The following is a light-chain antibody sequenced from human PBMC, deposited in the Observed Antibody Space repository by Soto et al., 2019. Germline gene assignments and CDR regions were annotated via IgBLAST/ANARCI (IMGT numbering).Light chain of an antibody. V-gene: IGKV3-15*01. J-gene: IGKJ1*01. Sequence: EIVLTQSPGTLSLSPGERATLSCRASQSVSSNLAWYQQKPGQAPRLLIYGASTRATGIPARFSGSGSETEFTLTISSLQSEDFAFYYCQQYNDWPRTFGQGTKVDIK. CDR1: QSVSSN. CDR2: GAS. CDR3: QQYNDWPRT.